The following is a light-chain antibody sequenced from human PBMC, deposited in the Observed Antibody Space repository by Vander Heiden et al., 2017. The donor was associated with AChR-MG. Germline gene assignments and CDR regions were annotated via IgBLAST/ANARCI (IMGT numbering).Light chain of an antibody. Sequence: NFMLTQPHSVSESPGKPVTISCTGSRGSIASNYVQGYQQRPGSAPTTVIYEDNQRPSGVPDRFSGSIDSSSNTASRTSAGLKTEDEADYDCQSYDSSKRAVFGGGTQLTVL. V-gene: IGLV6-57*02. CDR3: QSYDSSKRAV. J-gene: IGLJ7*01. CDR1: RGSIASNY. CDR2: EDN.